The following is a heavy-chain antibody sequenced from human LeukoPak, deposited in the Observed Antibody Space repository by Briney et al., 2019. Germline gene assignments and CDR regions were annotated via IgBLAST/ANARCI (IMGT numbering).Heavy chain of an antibody. J-gene: IGHJ4*02. D-gene: IGHD5-18*01. CDR1: GFTFSNYG. V-gene: IGHV3-33*01. CDR3: ARDWDPSYGFDY. Sequence: PGRSLRLSCAASGFTFSNYGMHWVRQAPGKGLEWVAVIWYDGSNKYYADSVKGRFTISRDNSKNTLYLQMNSLRAEDTAVYYCARDWDPSYGFDYWGQGTLVTVSS. CDR2: IWYDGSNK.